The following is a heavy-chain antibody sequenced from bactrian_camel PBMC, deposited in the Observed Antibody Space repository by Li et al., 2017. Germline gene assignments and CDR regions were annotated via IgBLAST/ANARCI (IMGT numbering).Heavy chain of an antibody. Sequence: QVQLVESGGGSVQAGGSLRLSCTASVDTSSSYSMAWFRQAPGKEREAVAAIDSYGSTRYGDSVKGRFTISNDNAKNTLYLQMNDLKPEDTAMYYCAAGTSTGFPFRESAYPYWDQGTQVTV. V-gene: IGHV3S55*01. J-gene: IGHJ4*01. CDR3: AAGTSTGFPFRESAYPY. CDR2: IDSYGST. D-gene: IGHD5*01. CDR1: VDTSSSYS.